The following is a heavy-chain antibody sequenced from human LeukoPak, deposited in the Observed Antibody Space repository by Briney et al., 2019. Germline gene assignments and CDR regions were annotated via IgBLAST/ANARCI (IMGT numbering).Heavy chain of an antibody. CDR1: GFTFSSHW. Sequence: GGSLRLSCAASGFTFSSHWMHWVRQAPGKGLVWVSRINGAGSSTSYADSVKGRFTVSRDNAKNTLNLQMNSLRAEDTAVYYCAKILYAGGSNILDYWGQGTLVTDSS. CDR3: AKILYAGGSNILDY. CDR2: INGAGSST. J-gene: IGHJ4*02. V-gene: IGHV3-74*01. D-gene: IGHD2-8*02.